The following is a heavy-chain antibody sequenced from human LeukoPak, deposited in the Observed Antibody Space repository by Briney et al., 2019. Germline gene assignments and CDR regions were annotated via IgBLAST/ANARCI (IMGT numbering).Heavy chain of an antibody. D-gene: IGHD2-2*01. CDR2: ISSSSSYI. Sequence: KTGGSLRLSCAASGFTFSSYSMSWVRQAPGKGLEWVSSISSSSSYIYYTDSVKGRFTISRDNAKNSLYLQMNSLRAEDTAVYYCARKWEYCSSTSCYSSWGQGTLVTVSS. J-gene: IGHJ4*02. V-gene: IGHV3-21*01. CDR3: ARKWEYCSSTSCYSS. CDR1: GFTFSSYS.